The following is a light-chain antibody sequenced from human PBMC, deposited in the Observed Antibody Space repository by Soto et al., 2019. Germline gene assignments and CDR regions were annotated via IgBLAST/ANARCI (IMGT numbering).Light chain of an antibody. Sequence: QSVLTQPASVSGSPGQSITISCSGTSSDVGSYNLVSWCQQHPGKAPKLLIYEGNKRPSGVSNRFSGSKSGNTASLTVSGLQAEDEADYYCCSYAGSSAFYVFGTGTKVTVL. J-gene: IGLJ1*01. V-gene: IGLV2-23*01. CDR3: CSYAGSSAFYV. CDR2: EGN. CDR1: SSDVGSYNL.